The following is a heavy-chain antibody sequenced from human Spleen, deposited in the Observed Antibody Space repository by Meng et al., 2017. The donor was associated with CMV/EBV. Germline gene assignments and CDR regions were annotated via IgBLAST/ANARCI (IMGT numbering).Heavy chain of an antibody. J-gene: IGHJ4*02. V-gene: IGHV3-43*01. CDR1: GFTFDDYT. Sequence: GESLKISCAASGFTFDDYTMHWVRQAPGKGLEWVSLLSWDCGNIYYADAVKGRFTISRDNSKNSLYLQMNSLRTEDTALYYCAKDSSQYFDSSGALDYWGQGTLVTVSS. CDR2: LSWDCGNI. D-gene: IGHD3-22*01. CDR3: AKDSSQYFDSSGALDY.